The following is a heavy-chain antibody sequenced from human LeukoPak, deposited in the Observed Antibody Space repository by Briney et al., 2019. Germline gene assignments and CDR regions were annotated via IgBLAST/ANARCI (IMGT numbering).Heavy chain of an antibody. CDR2: ISSSGSTI. J-gene: IGHJ4*02. D-gene: IGHD3-10*01. Sequence: GGSLRLSCAASGFTFSSYEMNWVRQAPGKGLEWVSYISSSGSTIYYADSVKGRFTISRDNAKNSLYLQMDSLRAEDTAIYYCARPRVIRGGGFVYWGQGNLVTVSS. CDR1: GFTFSSYE. CDR3: ARPRVIRGGGFVY. V-gene: IGHV3-48*03.